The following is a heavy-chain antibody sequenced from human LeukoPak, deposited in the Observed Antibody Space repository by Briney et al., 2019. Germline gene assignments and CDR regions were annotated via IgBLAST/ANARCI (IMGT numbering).Heavy chain of an antibody. J-gene: IGHJ4*02. Sequence: PGGSLRLSCAASGFSFSTYTMNWVRQAPGEGLDWVSYISSGSSTIYYADSVKGRFTISRDNANNSLYLQMNSLRDEDTAVYYCARARRYRSSWYHDYWGQGSLVTVSS. CDR3: ARARRYRSSWYHDY. D-gene: IGHD6-13*01. V-gene: IGHV3-48*02. CDR1: GFSFSTYT. CDR2: ISSGSSTI.